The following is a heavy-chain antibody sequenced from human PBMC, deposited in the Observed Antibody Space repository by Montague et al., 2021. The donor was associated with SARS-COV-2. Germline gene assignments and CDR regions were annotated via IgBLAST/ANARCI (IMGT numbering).Heavy chain of an antibody. V-gene: IGHV4-59*01. CDR2: IYYSGRT. CDR3: ARGCGGCSRDCFDY. Sequence: SETLSLTCTVSGGSISSYYWNWIRQPPGKGPEWIGCIYYSGRTNYNPSLKSRVTISVDTSKNQFSLKLGSVTAADTAVYYCARGCGGCSRDCFDYWGQGTLVTVSS. D-gene: IGHD2-15*01. J-gene: IGHJ4*02. CDR1: GGSISSYY.